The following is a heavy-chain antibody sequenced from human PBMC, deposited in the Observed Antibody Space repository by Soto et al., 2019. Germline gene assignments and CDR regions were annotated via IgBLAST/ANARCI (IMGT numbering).Heavy chain of an antibody. D-gene: IGHD1-20*01. J-gene: IGHJ3*02. CDR1: GFTFSSYS. Sequence: GGSLRLSCAASGFTFSSYSMNWVRQAPGKGLEWVSYISSSSSTIYYADSVKGRFTISRDNAKNSLYLQMNSLRAEDTAVYYYARGPLTGPTHNDAFDIWGQGTMVTVSS. V-gene: IGHV3-48*01. CDR3: ARGPLTGPTHNDAFDI. CDR2: ISSSSSTI.